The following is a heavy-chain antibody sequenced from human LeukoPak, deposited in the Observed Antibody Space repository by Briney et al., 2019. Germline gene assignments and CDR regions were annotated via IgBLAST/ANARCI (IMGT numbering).Heavy chain of an antibody. V-gene: IGHV3-20*04. CDR2: INWNGGST. CDR1: GFTFDDYG. CDR3: ARVVGSSWYYYYYYMDV. D-gene: IGHD6-13*01. J-gene: IGHJ6*03. Sequence: PGGSLRLSCAASGFTFDDYGMSWVRQAPGKELEWVSGINWNGGSTGYADSVKGRFTISRDNAKNSLYLQMNSLRAEDTALYYCARVVGSSWYYYYYYMDVWGKGTTVTVSS.